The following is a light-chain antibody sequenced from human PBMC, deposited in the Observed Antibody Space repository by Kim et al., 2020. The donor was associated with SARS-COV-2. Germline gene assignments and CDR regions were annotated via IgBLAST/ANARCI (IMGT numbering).Light chain of an antibody. J-gene: IGLJ3*02. CDR3: TSLARRSNHLM. Sequence: ASWYQQKPEQAPVRVIYCKNNQPSGIPDRFSGSSSGNTASLTLTVAQADDATDYYFTSLARRSNHLMFG. V-gene: IGLV3-19*01. CDR2: CKN.